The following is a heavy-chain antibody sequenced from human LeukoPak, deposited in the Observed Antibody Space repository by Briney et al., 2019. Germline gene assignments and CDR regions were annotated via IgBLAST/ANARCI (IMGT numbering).Heavy chain of an antibody. D-gene: IGHD3-10*01. J-gene: IGHJ4*02. CDR3: ARGTYYYGSGSFDY. CDR1: GGSISSYY. V-gene: IGHV4-59*01. CDR2: IYYSGST. Sequence: SETLSLTCIVSGGSISSYYWSWIRQPPGKGLEWIGYIYYSGSTNYNPSLKSRVTISVDTSKNQFSLKLSSVTAADTAVYYCARGTYYYGSGSFDYWGQGTLVTVSS.